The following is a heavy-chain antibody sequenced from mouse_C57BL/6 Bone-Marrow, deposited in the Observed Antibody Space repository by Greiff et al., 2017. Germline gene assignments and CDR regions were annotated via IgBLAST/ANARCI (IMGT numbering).Heavy chain of an antibody. D-gene: IGHD1-1*01. CDR1: GYTFTSYW. Sequence: QVQLPQPGAELVKPGASVKVSCKASGYTFTSYWMHWVKQRPGQGLEWSGRIHPSDSDTNYNQKFKGKATLTVDKSSSTAYMQLSSLTSEDSAVYYCAISSYYGSSFDYWGQGTTLTVSS. J-gene: IGHJ2*01. CDR3: AISSYYGSSFDY. CDR2: IHPSDSDT. V-gene: IGHV1-74*01.